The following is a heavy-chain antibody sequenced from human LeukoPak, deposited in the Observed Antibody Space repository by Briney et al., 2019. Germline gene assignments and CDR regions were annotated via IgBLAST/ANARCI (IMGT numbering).Heavy chain of an antibody. Sequence: SQTLSLTCTVSGRSISSVDYYWRWIRQPPGRGLEWIGYIYYSERPYYNPSLKSRVTISVDTSKNQFSLKLSSVTAADAAVYYCARGGVWFGESRHFDYWGQGTLVTVSS. D-gene: IGHD3-10*01. V-gene: IGHV4-30-4*08. CDR2: IYYSERP. CDR3: ARGGVWFGESRHFDY. J-gene: IGHJ4*02. CDR1: GRSISSVDYY.